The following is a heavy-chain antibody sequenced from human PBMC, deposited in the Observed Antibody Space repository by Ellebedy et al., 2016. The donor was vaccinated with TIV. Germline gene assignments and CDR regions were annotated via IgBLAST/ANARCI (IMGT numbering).Heavy chain of an antibody. D-gene: IGHD6-19*01. J-gene: IGHJ1*01. CDR2: ISYDGSNK. Sequence: GGSLRLXXAASGFTFSSYAMHWVRQAPGKGLEWVAVISYDGSNKYYADSVKGRFTISRDNAKNSLYLQMNSLRAEDTAVYYCARDARIAVAGTRKYFQHWGQGTLVTVSS. CDR1: GFTFSSYA. CDR3: ARDARIAVAGTRKYFQH. V-gene: IGHV3-30-3*01.